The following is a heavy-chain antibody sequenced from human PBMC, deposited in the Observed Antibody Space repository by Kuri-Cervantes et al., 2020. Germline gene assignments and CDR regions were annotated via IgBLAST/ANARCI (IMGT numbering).Heavy chain of an antibody. V-gene: IGHV3-30-3*01. CDR2: ISYDGSNK. D-gene: IGHD3-9*01. J-gene: IGHJ3*02. CDR3: AGDLLVLRYFDWLFNDAFDI. CDR1: GFTFSSYA. Sequence: GGSLRLSCAASGFTFSSYAMHWVRQAPGKGLEWVAVISYDGSNKYYADSVKGRFTISRDNSKNTLYLQMNSLRAEDTAVYYCAGDLLVLRYFDWLFNDAFDICGQGTMVTVSS.